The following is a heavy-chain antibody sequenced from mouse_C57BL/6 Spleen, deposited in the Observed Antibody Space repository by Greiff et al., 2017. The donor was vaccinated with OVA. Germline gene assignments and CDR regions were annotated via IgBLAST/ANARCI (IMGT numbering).Heavy chain of an antibody. Sequence: EVKLVESGEGLVKPGGSLKLSCAASGFPFSSYAMSWVRQTPEKRLEWVAYISSGGDYIYYAATVKGRFTISRDNARNTLYLQMSSLKSEDTAMDYCTRLYGSSYCDYWGQGTTLTVSS. D-gene: IGHD1-1*01. CDR3: TRLYGSSYCDY. J-gene: IGHJ2*01. CDR2: ISSGGDYI. V-gene: IGHV5-9-1*02. CDR1: GFPFSSYA.